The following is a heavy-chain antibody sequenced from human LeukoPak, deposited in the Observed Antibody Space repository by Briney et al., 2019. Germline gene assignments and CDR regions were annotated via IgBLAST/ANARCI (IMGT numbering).Heavy chain of an antibody. Sequence: GESLKISCKGSGYSFTSYWISWVRQMPGKGLEWMGRIDPSDSYIDYSPSFQGHVTISADKSISTAHLQWSRLKASDTAMYYCARGTVTTHNWFDPWGQGTLVTVSS. CDR2: IDPSDSYI. D-gene: IGHD4-11*01. J-gene: IGHJ5*02. CDR3: ARGTVTTHNWFDP. V-gene: IGHV5-10-1*01. CDR1: GYSFTSYW.